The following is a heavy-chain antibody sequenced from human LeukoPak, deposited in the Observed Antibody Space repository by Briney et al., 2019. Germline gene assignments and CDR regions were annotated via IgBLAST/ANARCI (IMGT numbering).Heavy chain of an antibody. J-gene: IGHJ4*02. V-gene: IGHV1-69*06. CDR2: IIPIFGTA. CDR1: GGTFSSYA. CDR3: ARGETIAVAVN. D-gene: IGHD6-19*01. Sequence: GASVKVSCKASGGTFSSYAISWVRQAPGQGLEWMGGIIPIFGTANYAQKFQGRVTITADKSTSTAYMELSSLRSEDTAVYYCARGETIAVAVNWGQGTLVTVSS.